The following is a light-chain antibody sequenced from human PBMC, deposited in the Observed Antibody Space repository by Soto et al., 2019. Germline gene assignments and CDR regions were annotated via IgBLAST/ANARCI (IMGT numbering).Light chain of an antibody. CDR1: QRLLHSNGNTF. J-gene: IGKJ2*01. Sequence: EIVMTQSPPSLTVTPGEPASISCRSSQRLLHSNGNTFLDWYLQKPGQSPQLLIYLGSNRASGVPDRVSGSEAGTDFTLKISRVEAEDVGVYYCMQALQTPYTFGQGTQL. CDR2: LGS. CDR3: MQALQTPYT. V-gene: IGKV2-28*01.